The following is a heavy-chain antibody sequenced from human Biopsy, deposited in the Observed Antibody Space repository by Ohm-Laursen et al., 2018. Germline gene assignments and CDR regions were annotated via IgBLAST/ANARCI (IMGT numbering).Heavy chain of an antibody. D-gene: IGHD3-22*01. V-gene: IGHV4-34*01. J-gene: IGHJ2*01. CDR1: GGSFNGYF. CDR3: ARDRGYYSDRTVPGYFDL. Sequence: SQTLSLTCAVYGGSFNGYFWSWIRQPPGKGLEWIGDITQSGSTNYSPSLKSRVTISVDTSKNHFSLRLRSVTPADTAIYYCARDRGYYSDRTVPGYFDLWGRGTLVTVSS. CDR2: ITQSGST.